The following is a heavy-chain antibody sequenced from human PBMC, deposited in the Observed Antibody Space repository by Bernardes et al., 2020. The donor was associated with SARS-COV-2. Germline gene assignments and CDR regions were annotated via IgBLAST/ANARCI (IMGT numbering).Heavy chain of an antibody. CDR1: GGSISAYY. CDR2: LYYTGST. CDR3: ARGFDY. Sequence: SETLSLTCTVSGGSISAYYWSWFRPPPGKGLEWIGYLYYTGSTNYNPSLQSRVTISVDTSKNQFSLKLSSVTAADTAVYYCARGFDYWCQGILVTVSS. J-gene: IGHJ4*02. V-gene: IGHV4-59*01.